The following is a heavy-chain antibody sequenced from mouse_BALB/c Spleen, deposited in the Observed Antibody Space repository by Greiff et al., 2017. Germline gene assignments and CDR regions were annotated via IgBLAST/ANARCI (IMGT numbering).Heavy chain of an antibody. Sequence: VKLVESGAELVRPGSSVKISCKASGYAFSSYWMNWVKQRPGQGLEWIGQIYPGDGDTNYNGKFKGKATLTADKSSSTAYMQLSSLTSEDSAVYFCARWDYDYDGYAMDYWGQGTSVTVSS. D-gene: IGHD2-4*01. V-gene: IGHV1-80*01. J-gene: IGHJ4*01. CDR1: GYAFSSYW. CDR2: IYPGDGDT. CDR3: ARWDYDYDGYAMDY.